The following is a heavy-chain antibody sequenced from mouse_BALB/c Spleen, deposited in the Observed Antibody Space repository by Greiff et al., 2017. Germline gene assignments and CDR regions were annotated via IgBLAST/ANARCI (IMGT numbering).Heavy chain of an antibody. Sequence: VKLMESGPGLVAPSQSLSITCTVSGFSLTSYGVHWVRQPPGKGLEWLGVIWAGGSTNYNSALMYRLSIRKDNSKSQVFLQMNSLQTDDTAMYYCARDRWLGYFDYWGQGTTLTVSA. CDR3: ARDRWLGYFDY. J-gene: IGHJ2*01. CDR2: IWAGGST. D-gene: IGHD2-3*01. CDR1: GFSLTSYG. V-gene: IGHV2-9*02.